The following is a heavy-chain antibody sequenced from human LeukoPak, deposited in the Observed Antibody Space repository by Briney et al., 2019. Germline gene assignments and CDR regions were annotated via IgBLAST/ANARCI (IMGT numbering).Heavy chain of an antibody. CDR3: ARDKWGYCGGGSCYSIDY. D-gene: IGHD2-15*01. CDR1: GFTFSSYS. Sequence: GGSLRLSCAASGFTFSSYSMNWVRQAPGKGVEWVSYISSSSSTIYYADSVKGRFTISRDNAKESLYLQMNSLRADDTAVYYCARDKWGYCGGGSCYSIDYWGRGILVTVSS. J-gene: IGHJ4*02. V-gene: IGHV3-48*01. CDR2: ISSSSSTI.